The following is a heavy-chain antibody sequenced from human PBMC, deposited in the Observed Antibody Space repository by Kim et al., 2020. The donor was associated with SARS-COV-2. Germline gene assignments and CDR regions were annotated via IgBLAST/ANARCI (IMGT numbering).Heavy chain of an antibody. J-gene: IGHJ6*01. CDR1: YY. CDR3: ARGPGTITFGGVKLYYYNGMDV. D-gene: IGHD3-16*01. CDR2: INQSEST. Sequence: YYVSWIRQPPGKGLEWIGEINQSESTNHNPSLKSRVTISVDTSKNQFSLKLSTVTAAATAVYYCARGPGTITFGGVKLYYYNGMDVWGQATALSV. V-gene: IGHV4-34*01.